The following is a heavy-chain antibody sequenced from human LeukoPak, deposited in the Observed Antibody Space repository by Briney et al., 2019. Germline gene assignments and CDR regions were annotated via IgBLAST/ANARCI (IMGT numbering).Heavy chain of an antibody. CDR3: ARISSPYYGMDV. Sequence: GGSLRLSCTASGFTFSNFWMGWVRQAPGKGLEWVANIKQDETEKFYLGSVKGRFTISRDNAKNSLYLQMNNLRVEDTAVYYCARISSPYYGMDVWGQGTTVTVSS. V-gene: IGHV3-7*01. J-gene: IGHJ6*02. CDR2: IKQDETEK. CDR1: GFTFSNFW.